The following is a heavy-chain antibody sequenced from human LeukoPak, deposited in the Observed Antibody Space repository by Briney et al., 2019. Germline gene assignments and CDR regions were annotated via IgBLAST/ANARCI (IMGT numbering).Heavy chain of an antibody. D-gene: IGHD5-18*01. CDR3: ARLQNRGFDYGYDDAFDV. Sequence: SETLSLTCIVSHGSISRYYWSWIRQPPGKGLEWIGHIYYSGSTEYSPSLKSRVTIPVDTSENQVSLKVTSVTAADTAVYYCARLQNRGFDYGYDDAFDVWGQGTMVTVSS. CDR1: HGSISRYY. CDR2: IYYSGST. J-gene: IGHJ3*01. V-gene: IGHV4-59*08.